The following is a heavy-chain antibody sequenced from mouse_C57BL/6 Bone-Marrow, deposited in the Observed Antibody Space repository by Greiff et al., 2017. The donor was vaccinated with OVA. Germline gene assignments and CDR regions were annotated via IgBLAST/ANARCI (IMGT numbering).Heavy chain of an antibody. CDR3: AQGGLYAMDY. V-gene: IGHV1-69*01. Sequence: VKLQQPGAELVMPGASVKLSCKASGYTFTSYWMHWVKQRPGQGLEWIGEIDPSDSYTNYNQKFKGKSTLTVDKSSSTAYMQLSSLTSEDAAVYYCAQGGLYAMDYWGQGTSVTVSS. CDR1: GYTFTSYW. J-gene: IGHJ4*01. CDR2: IDPSDSYT.